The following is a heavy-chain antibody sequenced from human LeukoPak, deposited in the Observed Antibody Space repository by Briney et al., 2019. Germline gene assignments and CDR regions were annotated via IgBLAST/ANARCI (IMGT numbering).Heavy chain of an antibody. CDR2: INHSGST. CDR3: ARPYYDFWSGYYFY. Sequence: PSGTLSLTCAVYGGSFSGYYWSWIRQPPGKGLEWIGEINHSGSTNYNPSLKSRVTISVDTSKNQFSLKLSSVTAADTAVYYCARPYYDFWSGYYFYWGQGTLVTVSS. J-gene: IGHJ4*02. CDR1: GGSFSGYY. D-gene: IGHD3-3*01. V-gene: IGHV4-34*01.